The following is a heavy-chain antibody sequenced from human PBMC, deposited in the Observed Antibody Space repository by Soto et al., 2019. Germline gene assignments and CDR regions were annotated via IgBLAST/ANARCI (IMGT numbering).Heavy chain of an antibody. Sequence: QVQLRESGPGLVEPSETLSLNCTVSGGSINGYYWSWIRQSPGKGLEWMGYIDYGCSPNSNPSLRRRVAMSLDIPKHHCSLKINSATAADTALYYCARSDRAWSGGAFDIWGMGTMVVVSS. J-gene: IGHJ3*02. CDR1: GGSINGYY. CDR2: IDYGCSP. V-gene: IGHV4-59*08. D-gene: IGHD6-19*01. CDR3: ARSDRAWSGGAFDI.